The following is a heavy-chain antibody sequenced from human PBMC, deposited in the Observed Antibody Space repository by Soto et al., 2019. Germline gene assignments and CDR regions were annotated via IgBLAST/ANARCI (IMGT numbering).Heavy chain of an antibody. CDR2: IAVGSGYT. CDR3: VADATAWQQMVPSDY. Sequence: SVKVSCKASGFTFTSSAFQWVRQARGQRLEWIGWIAVGSGYTNYAQRFQDRVTLTRDMSTATTYMELSRLTSEDTAIYYCVADATAWQQMVPSDYWGQGTLVTVSS. CDR1: GFTFTSSA. D-gene: IGHD2-8*01. J-gene: IGHJ4*02. V-gene: IGHV1-58*01.